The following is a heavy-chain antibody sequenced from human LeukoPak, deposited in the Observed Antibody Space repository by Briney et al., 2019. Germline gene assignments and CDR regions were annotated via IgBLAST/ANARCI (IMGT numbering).Heavy chain of an antibody. CDR2: IYYSGST. Sequence: SETLSLTCTVSGGSISSYYWSWIRQPPGKGLEWLRYIYYSGSTNYNPSLKSRVTISVDTSKNQFSLKLSSVTAADTAVYYCARDRCSSTSCYTYIGAFDIWGQGTMVTVSS. D-gene: IGHD2-2*02. J-gene: IGHJ3*02. CDR3: ARDRCSSTSCYTYIGAFDI. V-gene: IGHV4-59*01. CDR1: GGSISSYY.